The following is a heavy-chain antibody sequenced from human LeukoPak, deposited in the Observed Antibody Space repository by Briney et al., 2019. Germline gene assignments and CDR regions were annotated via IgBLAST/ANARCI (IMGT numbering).Heavy chain of an antibody. CDR3: ARHIDRPMGMDV. J-gene: IGHJ6*02. Sequence: PGGSLRLSCAASGFTFSSYSMNWVRQAPGKGLEWVSSISSSSSYIYFADSVKGRFTISRDNAKNSLYLQMNSLRAEDTAVYYCARHIDRPMGMDVWGQGTTVTVSS. D-gene: IGHD2-21*01. V-gene: IGHV3-21*01. CDR1: GFTFSSYS. CDR2: ISSSSSYI.